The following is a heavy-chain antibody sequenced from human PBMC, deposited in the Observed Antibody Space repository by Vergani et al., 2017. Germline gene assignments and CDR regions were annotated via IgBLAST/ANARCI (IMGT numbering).Heavy chain of an antibody. Sequence: VQLVESGGGVVQPGRSLRLSCAASGFTFSSYAMHWVRQAPGKGLEWVAVISYDGSNKYYADSVKGRFTISRDNSKNTLYLQMNSLRAEDTAVYYCARDGGGGATMNYFDYWGQGTLVTVSS. CDR3: ARDGGGGATMNYFDY. CDR2: ISYDGSNK. V-gene: IGHV3-30-3*01. D-gene: IGHD1-26*01. CDR1: GFTFSSYA. J-gene: IGHJ4*02.